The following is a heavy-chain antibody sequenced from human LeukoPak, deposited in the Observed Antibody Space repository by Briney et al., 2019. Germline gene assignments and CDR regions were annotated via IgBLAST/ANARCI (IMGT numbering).Heavy chain of an antibody. CDR2: IIPIFGTA. V-gene: IGHV1-69*13. CDR1: GYTFTSYD. J-gene: IGHJ6*03. CDR3: ARDRGYCSSTSCYADYYYYMDV. Sequence: GASVKVSCKASGYTFTSYDINWVRQATGQGLEWMGGIIPIFGTANYAQKFQGRVTITADESTSTAYMELSSLRSEDTAVYYCARDRGYCSSTSCYADYYYYMDVWGKGTTVTISS. D-gene: IGHD2-2*01.